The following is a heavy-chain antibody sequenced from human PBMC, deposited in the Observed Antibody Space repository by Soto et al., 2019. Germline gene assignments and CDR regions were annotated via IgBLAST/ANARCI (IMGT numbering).Heavy chain of an antibody. CDR3: ARDPAP. V-gene: IGHV4-31*03. CDR2: TYTSVST. CDR1: GGSISRCGYY. Sequence: QVPLQESGPGLVKPSQTLSLTCTVSGGSISRCGYYWSWIRQNPGKGLEWIGYTYTSVSTYYNPSLKSRVTISVDTSKNQFSLKLTSVTAADTAVYYCARDPAPWGQGTLVTVSS. J-gene: IGHJ5*02.